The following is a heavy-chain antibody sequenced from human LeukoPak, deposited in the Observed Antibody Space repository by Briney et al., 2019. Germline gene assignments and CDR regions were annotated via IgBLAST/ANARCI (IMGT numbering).Heavy chain of an antibody. V-gene: IGHV4-34*01. D-gene: IGHD3-22*01. CDR1: GGSFSGYY. J-gene: IGHJ4*02. Sequence: PSETLSLTCAVYGGSFSGYYWSWIRQPPGKGLEWIGEINHSGSTNNNPSLKSRVTISVDTSKNQFSLKLSSVTAADTAVYYCARVGYYDSSGYRSPVFDYWGQGTLVTVSS. CDR3: ARVGYYDSSGYRSPVFDY. CDR2: INHSGST.